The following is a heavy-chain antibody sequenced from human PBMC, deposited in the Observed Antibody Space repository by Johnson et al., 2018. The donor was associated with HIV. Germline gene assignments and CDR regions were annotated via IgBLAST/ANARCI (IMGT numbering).Heavy chain of an antibody. V-gene: IGHV3-66*01. CDR2: IFSGGST. J-gene: IGHJ3*02. D-gene: IGHD5-24*01. CDR1: GFTVSSNY. Sequence: VQLVESGGGLVQPGGSLRLSCAASGFTVSSNYMTWVRQAPGKGLEWVSVIFSGGSTYYADSVKGRFTISRDNSKNTLYLQMHSLRAEDTAVYYCARACRDGYTCDVFDIWGQGTMVTVSS. CDR3: ARACRDGYTCDVFDI.